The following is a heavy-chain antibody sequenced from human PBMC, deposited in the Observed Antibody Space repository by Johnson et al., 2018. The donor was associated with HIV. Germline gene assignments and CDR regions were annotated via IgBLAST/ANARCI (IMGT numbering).Heavy chain of an antibody. CDR3: AKEAITMEVDI. J-gene: IGHJ3*02. CDR2: IRFDGSNK. Sequence: QVQLVESGGGVVQPGRSLRLSCAASGFTFSNYGMHWVRQAPGKGLERVAVIRFDGSNKYYADSVKGRFTVSRDNSNNTLYLQIDSLRAEDTAVYYCAKEAITMEVDIWGQGTTVSVSS. CDR1: GFTFSNYG. D-gene: IGHD3-10*01. V-gene: IGHV3-33*06.